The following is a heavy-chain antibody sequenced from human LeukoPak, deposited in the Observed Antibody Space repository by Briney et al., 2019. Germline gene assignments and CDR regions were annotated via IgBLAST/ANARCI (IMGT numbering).Heavy chain of an antibody. CDR2: IRYHGSDK. Sequence: GGSLRLSCAASGFTFSTYGIHWVRQAPGKGLEWVAFIRYHGSDKYYTDSVKGRFTISRDNTKSTVYLQMNGLRTNATAFYSCARGRENGYNSLDHWGPGTLVTGSS. V-gene: IGHV3-30*02. J-gene: IGHJ4*02. D-gene: IGHD5-24*01. CDR1: GFTFSTYG. CDR3: ARGRENGYNSLDH.